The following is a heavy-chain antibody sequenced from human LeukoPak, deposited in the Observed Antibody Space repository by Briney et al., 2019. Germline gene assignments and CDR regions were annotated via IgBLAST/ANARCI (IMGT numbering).Heavy chain of an antibody. Sequence: SVKVSCKASGGTFSSYAISWVRQAPGQGLEWMGGIIPIFGTANYAQKFQGRVTITADESTSTAYMELSSLRSEDTAVYYCASGGEQQLASLFGMDVWGQGTTVTVSS. J-gene: IGHJ6*02. CDR3: ASGGEQQLASLFGMDV. V-gene: IGHV1-69*13. D-gene: IGHD6-13*01. CDR2: IIPIFGTA. CDR1: GGTFSSYA.